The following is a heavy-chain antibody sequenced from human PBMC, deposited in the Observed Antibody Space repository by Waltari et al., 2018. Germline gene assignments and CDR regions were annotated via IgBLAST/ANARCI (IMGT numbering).Heavy chain of an antibody. V-gene: IGHV1-2*02. J-gene: IGHJ4*02. CDR2: INPNSGGT. D-gene: IGHD7-27*01. CDR3: ARSLWGSGDY. Sequence: QVQLVQSGAEVKKPGASVKVSCKASGYTFTTFNMHWVRQAPGQGPEWMGWINPNSGGTTYAQKFQGRVTMTRDTSISTTYMELSSLTSDDTAVYYCARSLWGSGDYWGQGTLVTVSS. CDR1: GYTFTTFN.